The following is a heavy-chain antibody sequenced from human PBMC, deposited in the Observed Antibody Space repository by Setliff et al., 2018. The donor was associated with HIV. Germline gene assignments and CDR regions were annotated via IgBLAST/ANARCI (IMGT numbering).Heavy chain of an antibody. D-gene: IGHD6-19*01. CDR2: INPNSGGT. V-gene: IGHV1-2*02. Sequence: ASVKVSCKASGYTFTGYYMHWVRQAPGQGLEWMGWINPNSGGTNYAQKFQGRVTMTRDTSISTAYMELSRLRSDDTAVYYCARLHSLRIAVVGRGDAFDIWGQGTMVTVSS. J-gene: IGHJ3*02. CDR3: ARLHSLRIAVVGRGDAFDI. CDR1: GYTFTGYY.